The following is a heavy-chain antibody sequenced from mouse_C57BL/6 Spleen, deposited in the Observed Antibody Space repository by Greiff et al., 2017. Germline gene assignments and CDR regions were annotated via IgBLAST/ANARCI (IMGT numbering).Heavy chain of an antibody. D-gene: IGHD1-1*01. J-gene: IGHJ2*01. CDR3: ARRTPYYGSSYDD. Sequence: QVQLQQPGAELVRPGSSVKLSCKASGYTFTSYWMDWVKQRPGQGLEWIGNIYPSDSETHYNQKFKDKATLTVDKSSSTAYMQLSSLTSEDSAVYYCARRTPYYGSSYDDWGQGTTLTASS. V-gene: IGHV1-61*01. CDR2: IYPSDSET. CDR1: GYTFTSYW.